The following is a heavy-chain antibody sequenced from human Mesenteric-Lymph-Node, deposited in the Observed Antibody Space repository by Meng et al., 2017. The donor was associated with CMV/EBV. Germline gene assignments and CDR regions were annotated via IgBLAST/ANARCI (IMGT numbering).Heavy chain of an antibody. Sequence: GESLKISCAVSGFTFSSYSMHWVRQAPGKGLEWVAVISDDGRNKNSADSVKGRFTISRDNSKNTLYMQMNSLRGEDTGVYYCARGGLDLRGYYSGMDVWGQGTTVTVSS. D-gene: IGHD3/OR15-3a*01. V-gene: IGHV3-30*04. CDR3: ARGGLDLRGYYSGMDV. J-gene: IGHJ6*02. CDR2: ISDDGRNK. CDR1: GFTFSSYS.